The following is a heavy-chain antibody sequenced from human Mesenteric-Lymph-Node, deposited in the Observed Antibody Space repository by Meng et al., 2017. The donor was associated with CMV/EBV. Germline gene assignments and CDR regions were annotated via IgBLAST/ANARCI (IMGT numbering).Heavy chain of an antibody. Sequence: GESLKISCAASGFTFSSYSMNWVRQAPGKGLELVSSISSSSSYIYYADSVKGRFTISRDNAKNSLYLQMNSLRAEDTAVQRHRSSTICQPGVAFDYWGQGTVVTVSS. CDR1: GFTFSSYS. CDR3: RSSTICQPGVAFDY. D-gene: IGHD2-2*01. J-gene: IGHJ4*02. CDR2: ISSSSSYI. V-gene: IGHV3-21*04.